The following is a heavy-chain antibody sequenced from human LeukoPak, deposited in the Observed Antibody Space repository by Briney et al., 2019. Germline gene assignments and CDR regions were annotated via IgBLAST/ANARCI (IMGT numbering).Heavy chain of an antibody. CDR3: ARDLLPDYYDSSGDAFDI. D-gene: IGHD3-22*01. V-gene: IGHV1-18*01. J-gene: IGHJ3*02. CDR1: GYTFTSYG. Sequence: VSVKVSCKASGYTFTSYGISWVRQAPGQGLEWMGWISAYNGNTNYAQKLQGRVTMTTDTSTSTAYMELRSLRSDDTAVYYCARDLLPDYYDSSGDAFDIWGQGTMVTVSS. CDR2: ISAYNGNT.